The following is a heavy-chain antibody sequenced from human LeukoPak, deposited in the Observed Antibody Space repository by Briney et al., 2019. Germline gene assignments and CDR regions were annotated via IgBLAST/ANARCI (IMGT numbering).Heavy chain of an antibody. V-gene: IGHV4-59*01. D-gene: IGHD4-17*01. J-gene: IGHJ4*02. CDR2: IYYSGST. Sequence: GSLRLSCVASGITFSSYSMSWIRQPPGKGLEWIGYIYYSGSTNYNPSLKSRVTISVDTSKNQFSLKLSSVTAADTAVYYCARSPDYGDYFDYWGQGTLVTVSS. CDR3: ARSPDYGDYFDY. CDR1: GITFSSYS.